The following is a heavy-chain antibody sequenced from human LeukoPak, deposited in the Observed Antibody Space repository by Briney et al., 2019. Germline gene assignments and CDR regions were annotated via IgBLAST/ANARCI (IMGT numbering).Heavy chain of an antibody. CDR1: GFTFSDYY. Sequence: GGSLRLSCAASGFTFSDYYMSWIRQAPGKGLEWVSYISSSGSTIYYADSVKGRFTISRDNAKNSLYLQMNSLRAEDTAVYYCATRRSYYYDSSGYYPLDYWGQGTLVTVSS. J-gene: IGHJ4*02. CDR2: ISSSGSTI. CDR3: ATRRSYYYDSSGYYPLDY. V-gene: IGHV3-11*01. D-gene: IGHD3-22*01.